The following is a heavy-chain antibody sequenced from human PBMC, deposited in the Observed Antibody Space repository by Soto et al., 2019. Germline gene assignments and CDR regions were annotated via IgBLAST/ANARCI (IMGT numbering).Heavy chain of an antibody. V-gene: IGHV4-30-4*01. J-gene: IGHJ4*02. CDR2: IYYSGST. CDR3: ARDRGYTYGAFDN. CDR1: GGSISSVDYY. D-gene: IGHD5-18*01. Sequence: SETLSLTCTVSGGSISSVDYYWSWIRQPPGKGLEWIGHIYYSGSTYYNPSLKSRITISVDTSKNQFSLRLSSVTAADTAVYYCARDRGYTYGAFDNWGQGTLVTVSS.